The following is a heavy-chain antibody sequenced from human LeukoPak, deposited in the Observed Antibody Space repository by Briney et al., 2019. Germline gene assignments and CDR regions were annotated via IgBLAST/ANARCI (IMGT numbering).Heavy chain of an antibody. CDR3: GRRGAGLNWFDP. D-gene: IGHD3/OR15-3a*01. Sequence: KPSETLPLTCTVSGGSISSTRYSWGWIRQPPGQGLEWTGSINYSGRTFYNPSLKSRVTISVDTSKNQFSLNLTYVTSADSALYFCGRRGAGLNWFDPWGQGTLVTVSS. CDR1: GGSISSTRYS. J-gene: IGHJ5*02. V-gene: IGHV4-39*01. CDR2: INYSGRT.